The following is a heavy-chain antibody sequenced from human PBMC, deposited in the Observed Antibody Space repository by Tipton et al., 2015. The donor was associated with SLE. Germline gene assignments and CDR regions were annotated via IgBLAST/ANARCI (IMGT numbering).Heavy chain of an antibody. CDR1: GGSISSSNW. CDR3: ARVPLTGAYNYYFDHIDV. Sequence: TLSLTCAVSGGSISSSNWWSWVRQPPGKGLEWIGEIYYSGSTFYNPSLKSRVTISVDTSKSQFSLKLNSVTAADTAVYYCARVPLTGAYNYYFDHIDVWGKGTTVTVSS. V-gene: IGHV4-4*02. J-gene: IGHJ6*03. CDR2: IYYSGST. D-gene: IGHD7-27*01.